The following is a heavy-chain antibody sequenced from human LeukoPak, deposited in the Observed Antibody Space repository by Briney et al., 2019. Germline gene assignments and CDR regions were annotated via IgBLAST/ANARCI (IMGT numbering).Heavy chain of an antibody. CDR1: GFTLSTNA. CDR3: AKGGRPYDHFFDY. J-gene: IGHJ4*02. CDR2: ISGSGAST. V-gene: IGHV3-23*01. D-gene: IGHD3-16*01. Sequence: PGGSLRLSCLTSGFTLSTNAMSWVRQAPGKGLEWISGISGSGASTYYADSVKGRFTISRDDSRNTLYLQMNSLRGDDTAVYYCAKGGRPYDHFFDYWGQGTLVTVSS.